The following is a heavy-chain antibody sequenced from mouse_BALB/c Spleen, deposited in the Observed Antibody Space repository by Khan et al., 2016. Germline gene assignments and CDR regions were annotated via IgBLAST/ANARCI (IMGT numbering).Heavy chain of an antibody. D-gene: IGHD2-12*01. J-gene: IGHJ3*01. V-gene: IGHV1S135*01. CDR2: IDPYNGGT. CDR3: ASVYDLAWFAY. Sequence: VQLQQSGPELVKPGASVKVFCKASGYAFTSYNMYWVKQSHGKSLEWIGYIDPYNGGTSYNQKFKGKATLTVDKSSSTAYMHLNSLTSEDSAVXYCASVYDLAWFAYWGQGTLVTVSA. CDR1: GYAFTSYN.